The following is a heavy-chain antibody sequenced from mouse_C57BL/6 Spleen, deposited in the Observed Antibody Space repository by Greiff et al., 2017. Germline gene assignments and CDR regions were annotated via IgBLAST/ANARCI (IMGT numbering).Heavy chain of an antibody. V-gene: IGHV3-1*01. CDR3: ARGAMDY. J-gene: IGHJ4*01. CDR1: GYSITSGYD. Sequence: EVQVVESGPGMVKPSQSLSLTCTVTGYSITSGYDWHCIRHFPGNKLEWMGYISYSGSTNYNPSLKSRISITHDTSKNHFFLKLNSVTTEDTATYYCARGAMDYWGQGTSVTVSS. CDR2: ISYSGST.